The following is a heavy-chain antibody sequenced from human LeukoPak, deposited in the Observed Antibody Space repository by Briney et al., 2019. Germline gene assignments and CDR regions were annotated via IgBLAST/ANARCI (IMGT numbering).Heavy chain of an antibody. D-gene: IGHD4-17*01. CDR1: GLSFSNYG. CDR3: ARDDHYVRAQFDD. Sequence: PGGSLRLSCAASGLSFSNYGMHWVRQAPGKGLEWVAVIWYDGSNKYYADSVKGRFPISRDNSKNTLYLQMNSLRAEDTAVYYCARDDHYVRAQFDDWGQGTQVTVSS. J-gene: IGHJ5*02. CDR2: IWYDGSNK. V-gene: IGHV3-33*01.